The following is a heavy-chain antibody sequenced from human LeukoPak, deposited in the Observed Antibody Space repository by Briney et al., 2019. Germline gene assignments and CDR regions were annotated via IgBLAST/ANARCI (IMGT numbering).Heavy chain of an antibody. D-gene: IGHD2-8*01. CDR2: MNPNSGNT. Sequence: ASVKVSCKASGYTFTSYDINWVRQAPGQRLEWMGWMNPNSGNTGYAQKFQGRATMTRNTSISTAYMELSSLRSEDTAVYYCARGTRKLGYCTNGVCKRRYYYYYMDVWGKGTTVTVSS. CDR3: ARGTRKLGYCTNGVCKRRYYYYYMDV. CDR1: GYTFTSYD. J-gene: IGHJ6*03. V-gene: IGHV1-8*01.